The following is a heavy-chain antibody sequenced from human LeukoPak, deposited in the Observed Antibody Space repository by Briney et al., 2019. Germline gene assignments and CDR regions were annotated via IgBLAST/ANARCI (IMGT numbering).Heavy chain of an antibody. V-gene: IGHV1-8*01. Sequence: ASVKVSCKASGYTFTSYDINWVRQATGQGLEWMGGMNPNSGYTDYAQKFQGRVTMTRNTAMSTAYMELSGLRSEDTAVYYCARVQARAAPYNSFDPWGQGTLVTVSS. D-gene: IGHD2-15*01. CDR1: GYTFTSYD. CDR2: MNPNSGYT. CDR3: ARVQARAAPYNSFDP. J-gene: IGHJ5*02.